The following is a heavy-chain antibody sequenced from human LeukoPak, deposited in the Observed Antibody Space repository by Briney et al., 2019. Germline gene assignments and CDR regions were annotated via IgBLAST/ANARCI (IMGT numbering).Heavy chain of an antibody. V-gene: IGHV3-30*03. CDR1: GFTFSSYG. CDR3: ARDRRWYYYGSGSYYEYYFDY. J-gene: IGHJ4*02. Sequence: GGSLRLSCAASGFTFSSYGMHWVRQAPGKGLEWVAVISYDGSNKYYADSVKGRFTISRDNSKNTLYLQMNSLRAEDTAVYYCARDRRWYYYGSGSYYEYYFDYWGQGTLVTVSS. D-gene: IGHD3-10*01. CDR2: ISYDGSNK.